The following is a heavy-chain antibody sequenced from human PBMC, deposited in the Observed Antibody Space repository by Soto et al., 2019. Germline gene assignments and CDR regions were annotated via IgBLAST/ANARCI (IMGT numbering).Heavy chain of an antibody. CDR1: GFTFRRYT. D-gene: IGHD6-19*01. J-gene: IGHJ4*02. Sequence: GGSLRLSCAASGFTFRRYTMHWVRQAPGKGLEWVAVISYDGSNKYYADYVKGRFTMSRDNSEGTLLLQMNSLRAEDTAIYYCAKDATRTSGWYYFDNWGQGTLVTVSS. V-gene: IGHV3-30-3*01. CDR2: ISYDGSNK. CDR3: AKDATRTSGWYYFDN.